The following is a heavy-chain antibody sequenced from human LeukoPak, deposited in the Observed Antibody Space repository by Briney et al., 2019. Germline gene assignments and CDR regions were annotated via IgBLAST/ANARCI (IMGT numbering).Heavy chain of an antibody. Sequence: GGSVRLSCAASGVTFNNYCMTWVRQPPGKGLEWVSSIFPSGGEIHYADSVRGRFTISRDNSKSILSLQMNSLRAEDTAIYYCATYRQVLLPFESWGQGTLVTVSS. CDR1: GVTFNNYC. D-gene: IGHD5-18*01. V-gene: IGHV3-23*01. CDR3: ATYRQVLLPFES. CDR2: IFPSGGEI. J-gene: IGHJ4*02.